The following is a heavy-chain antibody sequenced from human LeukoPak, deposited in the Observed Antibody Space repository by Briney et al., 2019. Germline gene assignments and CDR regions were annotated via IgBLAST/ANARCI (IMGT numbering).Heavy chain of an antibody. CDR2: ISGSGGNT. CDR3: AKRGVVIRVILVGFHKEAYYFDS. V-gene: IGHV3-23*01. Sequence: GGSLRLSCAVSGITLSNYGMSWVRQAPGKGLEWVSGISGSGGNTYHADSVKGRFTISRDNSKNTLCLQMNSLRAEDTAVYFCAKRGVVIRVILVGFHKEAYYFDSWGQGALVTVSS. CDR1: GITLSNYG. D-gene: IGHD3-22*01. J-gene: IGHJ4*02.